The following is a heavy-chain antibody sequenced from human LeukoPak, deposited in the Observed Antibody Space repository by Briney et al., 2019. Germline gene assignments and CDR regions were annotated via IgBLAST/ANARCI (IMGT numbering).Heavy chain of an antibody. CDR1: GGSISSGGYY. CDR2: IYYSGST. V-gene: IGHV4-31*03. Sequence: PSETLSLTCTVSGGSISSGGYYWSWIRQHPGKGLEWIGYIYYSGSTYYNPSLKSRVTISVDTSKNQFSLKLSSVTAADTAVYYCARSRSPRAWFDPWGQGTLVTVSS. J-gene: IGHJ5*02. CDR3: ARSRSPRAWFDP.